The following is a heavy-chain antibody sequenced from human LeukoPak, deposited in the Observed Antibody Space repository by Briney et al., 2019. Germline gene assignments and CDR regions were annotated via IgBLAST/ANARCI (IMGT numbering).Heavy chain of an antibody. D-gene: IGHD5-24*01. V-gene: IGHV4-59*01. CDR2: IHSTGIT. CDR3: ARGKGRDGYNWLLDY. Sequence: SQTLSLTCTVSSGSINGYYWSWIQQPPGKGLEWITFIHSTGITNYNPSLKSRVTISVDTSKNQFSLKLSSVTSADTAIYYCARGKGRDGYNWLLDYWGQGTLVTVSS. CDR1: SGSINGYY. J-gene: IGHJ4*02.